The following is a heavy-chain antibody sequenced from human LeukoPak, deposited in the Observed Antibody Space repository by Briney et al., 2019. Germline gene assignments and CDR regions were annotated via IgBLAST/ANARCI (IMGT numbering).Heavy chain of an antibody. J-gene: IGHJ4*02. D-gene: IGHD2-21*01. V-gene: IGHV4-4*07. CDR1: GGSISTYY. CDR3: AKGFVSAYDY. CDR2: IYTSGNT. Sequence: PSETLSLTCTVSGGSISTYYWSWIRQPAGKGLEWIGRIYTSGNTNYNPSLKSRVTMSVDTSKNQFSLRLSSVTAADTAVFYCAKGFVSAYDYWGQGTLVTVSS.